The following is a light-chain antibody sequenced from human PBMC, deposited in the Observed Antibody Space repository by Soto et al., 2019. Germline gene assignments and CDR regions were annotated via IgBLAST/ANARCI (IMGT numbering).Light chain of an antibody. CDR2: DVS. V-gene: IGLV2-14*01. J-gene: IGLJ1*01. CDR3: SSYTSSGTRV. Sequence: QSALTQPASVSGSPGQSIAISCTGTSSDVGGYNYVSWHQQHPGKAPKLMIYDVSNRPSGVSNRFSGSKSGNTASLTISGLQAEDEADYYCSSYTSSGTRVFGTGTKVTVL. CDR1: SSDVGGYNY.